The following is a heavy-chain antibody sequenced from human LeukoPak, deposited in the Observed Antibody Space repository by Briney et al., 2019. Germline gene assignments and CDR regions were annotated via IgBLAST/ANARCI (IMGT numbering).Heavy chain of an antibody. CDR3: TMFVWGSYRPLGY. Sequence: PGGSLRLSCTASGFTFGDYTMSWVRQAPGKGLEWVGFIRSKAYGGTTEYAASVKGRFTISRDDSQSIAYLQMDSLKTEDTAVYYCTMFVWGSYRPLGYWGQGTLVTVSS. V-gene: IGHV3-49*04. CDR2: IRSKAYGGTT. J-gene: IGHJ4*02. D-gene: IGHD3-16*02. CDR1: GFTFGDYT.